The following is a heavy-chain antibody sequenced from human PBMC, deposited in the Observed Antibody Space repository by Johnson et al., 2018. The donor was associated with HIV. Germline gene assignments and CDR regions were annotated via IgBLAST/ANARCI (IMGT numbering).Heavy chain of an antibody. Sequence: VQLVESGGGLVQPGRSLRLSCAASGFTFDDYAMSWVRQGPGKGLEWVSAIGASGGRTFYADSVKGRFTISRDNSKNTLYLQMNSLRAEDTALYYCARDKSGGDRGAFDVWGQGTMVTVSS. CDR1: GFTFDDYA. D-gene: IGHD1-26*01. J-gene: IGHJ3*01. CDR2: IGASGGRT. CDR3: ARDKSGGDRGAFDV. V-gene: IGHV3-23*04.